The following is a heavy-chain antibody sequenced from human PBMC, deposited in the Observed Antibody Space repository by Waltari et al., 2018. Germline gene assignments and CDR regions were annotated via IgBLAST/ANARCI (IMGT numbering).Heavy chain of an antibody. CDR2: IYYTGST. D-gene: IGHD1-26*01. Sequence: QLQLQESGPGLVKPSETLSLTCTVSGGSISSSGYYWVWIRQPPGKGLEWIASIYYTGSTYYNPALKGRVTISVDTSKNQFSLKLTAVTAADTAVYYCARPDRTNYYLYFQYWGQGTLVTVSS. V-gene: IGHV4-39*01. J-gene: IGHJ1*01. CDR3: ARPDRTNYYLYFQY. CDR1: GGSISSSGYY.